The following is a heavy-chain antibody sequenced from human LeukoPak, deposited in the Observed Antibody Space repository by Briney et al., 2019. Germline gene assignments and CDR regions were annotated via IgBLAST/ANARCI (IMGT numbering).Heavy chain of an antibody. CDR1: GFTFSSYG. CDR2: IWYGGSNK. CDR3: AKGGATTSEAFDI. V-gene: IGHV3-30*18. D-gene: IGHD1-26*01. Sequence: GRSLRLSCAASGFTFSSYGVHWVRQAPGKGLEWVAVIWYGGSNKYYADSVKGRFTISRDNSKNTLYLQMNSLRAEDTAVYYCAKGGATTSEAFDIWGQGTMVTVSS. J-gene: IGHJ3*02.